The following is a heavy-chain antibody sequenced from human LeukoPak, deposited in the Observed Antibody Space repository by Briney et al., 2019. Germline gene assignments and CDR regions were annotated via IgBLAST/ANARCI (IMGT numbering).Heavy chain of an antibody. V-gene: IGHV3-74*03. D-gene: IGHD4-23*01. J-gene: IGHJ6*03. CDR1: GFTFSSYW. CDR2: VSGDGNYT. Sequence: GGSLRLSCAASGFTFSSYWMHWVRQVPGKGLVWVSRVSGDGNYTTYADSVKGRFTISRDNAKNTLYLQMNSLRAEDTAVYHCAREGNPDYYYYSMDVWGKGTTVTVSS. CDR3: AREGNPDYYYYSMDV.